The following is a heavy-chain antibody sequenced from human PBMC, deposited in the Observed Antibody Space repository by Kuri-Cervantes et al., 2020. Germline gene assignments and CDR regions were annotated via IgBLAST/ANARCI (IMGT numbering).Heavy chain of an antibody. D-gene: IGHD2-21*02. CDR1: GYTFTSFG. CDR2: ISAYNGNT. J-gene: IGHJ6*02. CDR3: ARGRYCGGDCYYYYYYGMDV. Sequence: ASVKVSCKASGYTFTSFGISWVRQAPGQGLEWMGWISAYNGNTNYAQKLQGRVTMTRNTSISTAYMELSSLRSEDTAVYYCARGRYCGGDCYYYYYYGMDVWGQGTTVTVSS. V-gene: IGHV1-18*01.